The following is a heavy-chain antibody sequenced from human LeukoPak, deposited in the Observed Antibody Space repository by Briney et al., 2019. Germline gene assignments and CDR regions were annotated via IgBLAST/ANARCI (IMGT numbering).Heavy chain of an antibody. CDR2: ISPIFGTA. V-gene: IGHV1-69*13. CDR1: GGTFSSYA. Sequence: ASVKVSCKASGGTFSSYAISWVRQAPGQGLEWMGGISPIFGTANYAQKFQGSVTITADESTSPDYMELSSLRSEDTAVYYCARYIELMGYYFDYWGQGTLVTVSS. J-gene: IGHJ4*02. CDR3: ARYIELMGYYFDY. D-gene: IGHD2-8*01.